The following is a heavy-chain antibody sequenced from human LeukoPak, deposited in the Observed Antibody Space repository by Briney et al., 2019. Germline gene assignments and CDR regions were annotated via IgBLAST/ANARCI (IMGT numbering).Heavy chain of an antibody. D-gene: IGHD2-15*01. V-gene: IGHV3-23*01. Sequence: GGSLSLSCAASGFTFSSYAMIWVREAPGKALEWVSAISDSGGSTYYADSVKGRFTISRDNYKNMLYLQMNSLRAEDRAVYYCAKVGRSGYCSGGSCYLYHDAFDIWGQGTRVTVSS. CDR1: GFTFSSYA. CDR2: ISDSGGST. J-gene: IGHJ3*02. CDR3: AKVGRSGYCSGGSCYLYHDAFDI.